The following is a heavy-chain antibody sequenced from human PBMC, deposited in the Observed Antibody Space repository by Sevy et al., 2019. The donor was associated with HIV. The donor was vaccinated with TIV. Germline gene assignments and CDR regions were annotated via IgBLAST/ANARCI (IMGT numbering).Heavy chain of an antibody. J-gene: IGHJ6*02. CDR3: ARASRITMVRGVTPIWYGMDV. D-gene: IGHD3-10*01. V-gene: IGHV3-11*01. CDR2: ISSSGSTI. Sequence: GGSLRLSCAASGFTFSDYYMSWIRQAPGKGLEWVSYISSSGSTIYYADSVKGRFTISRDNAKNSLYLQMNSLRAEDTAVYYCARASRITMVRGVTPIWYGMDVWGQGTTVTVSS. CDR1: GFTFSDYY.